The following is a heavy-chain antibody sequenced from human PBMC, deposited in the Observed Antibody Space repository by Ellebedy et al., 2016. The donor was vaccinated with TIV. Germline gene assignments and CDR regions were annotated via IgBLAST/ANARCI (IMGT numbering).Heavy chain of an antibody. J-gene: IGHJ5*02. CDR1: GSTFRRYS. CDR2: ISSSSSYI. CDR3: ASSDYSNHNWFDP. D-gene: IGHD4-11*01. V-gene: IGHV3-21*01. Sequence: GESLKIPCAASGSTFRRYSMNWVRQAPGKGLEWVSSISSSSSYIYYADSVKGRFTISRDNAKNSLYRQMNSLRAEDTAVYYCASSDYSNHNWFDPWGQGTLVTVSS.